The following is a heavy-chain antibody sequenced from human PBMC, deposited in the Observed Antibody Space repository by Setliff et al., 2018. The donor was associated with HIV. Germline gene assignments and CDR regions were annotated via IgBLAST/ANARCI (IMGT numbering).Heavy chain of an antibody. D-gene: IGHD6-19*01. Sequence: ETLSLTCTVSGGSISSYYWSWIRQPAGKGLEWIGRIYTSGSTNYNPSLKSRVTMSVDTSENQFSLRLSSVTAADTAVYFCARGGTVSADFDSWGQGTLVTVSS. CDR2: IYTSGST. V-gene: IGHV4-4*07. CDR3: ARGGTVSADFDS. J-gene: IGHJ4*02. CDR1: GGSISSYY.